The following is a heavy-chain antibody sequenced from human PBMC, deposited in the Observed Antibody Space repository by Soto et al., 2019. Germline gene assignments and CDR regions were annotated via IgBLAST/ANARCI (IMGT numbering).Heavy chain of an antibody. Sequence: SETLSLTCTVSGGSISSYYWSWIRQPPGKGLEWIGYIYYSGSTNYNPSLKSRVTISVDTSKNQFSLKLSSVTAADTAVYYCASAGYSSGWYNSQYNWFDPWGQGTLVTVSS. J-gene: IGHJ5*02. CDR2: IYYSGST. D-gene: IGHD6-19*01. CDR3: ASAGYSSGWYNSQYNWFDP. CDR1: GGSISSYY. V-gene: IGHV4-59*01.